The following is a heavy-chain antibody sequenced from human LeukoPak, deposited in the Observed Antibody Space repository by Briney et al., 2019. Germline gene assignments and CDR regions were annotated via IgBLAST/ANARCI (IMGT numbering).Heavy chain of an antibody. Sequence: PGGSLRLSCAASGFTFDDYAMHWVRQAPGKGLEWVSGISWNSGSIGYADSVKGRFTISRDNAKNSLYLQMNSLRAEDTALYYFSSGPLFDYWGQGTLVTVSS. CDR3: SSGPLFDY. CDR2: ISWNSGSI. J-gene: IGHJ4*02. V-gene: IGHV3-9*01. CDR1: GFTFDDYA.